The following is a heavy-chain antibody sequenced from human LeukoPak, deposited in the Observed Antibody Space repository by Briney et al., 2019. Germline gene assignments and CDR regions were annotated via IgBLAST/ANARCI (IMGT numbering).Heavy chain of an antibody. V-gene: IGHV3-73*01. D-gene: IGHD2-15*01. J-gene: IGHJ5*02. CDR3: TRLVGGYCSGGSCYNWFDP. Sequence: AGGSLRLSCAASGFTFSGYWMNWVRQASGKGLEWVGRIRSTANSYATAYAASVKGRFTISRDDSKNTAYLQMNSLKTEDTAVYYCTRLVGGYCSGGSCYNWFDPWGQGTLVTVSP. CDR2: IRSTANSYAT. CDR1: GFTFSGYW.